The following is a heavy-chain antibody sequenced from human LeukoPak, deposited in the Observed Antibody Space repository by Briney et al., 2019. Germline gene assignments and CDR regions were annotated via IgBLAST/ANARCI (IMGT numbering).Heavy chain of an antibody. CDR2: IYHSGST. J-gene: IGHJ4*02. Sequence: SETLSLTCAVSGGSISSSNWWSWVRQPPGKGLEWIGEIYHSGSTNYNPPLKSRVTISVDKSKNQFSLKLSSVTAADTAVYYCALSGGSSSCFDYWGQGTLVTVSS. D-gene: IGHD6-13*01. V-gene: IGHV4-4*02. CDR3: ALSGGSSSCFDY. CDR1: GGSISSSNW.